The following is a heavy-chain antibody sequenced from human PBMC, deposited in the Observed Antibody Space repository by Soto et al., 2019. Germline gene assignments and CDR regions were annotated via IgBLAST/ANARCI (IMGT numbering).Heavy chain of an antibody. V-gene: IGHV1-69*12. CDR1: GGNFSSYA. D-gene: IGHD3-16*01. J-gene: IGHJ6*02. CDR3: AGWQYVYYDSGMDV. Sequence: QVQLVQSGAEVKKHGSSVKVSCKASGGNFSSYAISWVRQAPGQGLEWMGGIIPIFGTANYAQKFQGRVTMTADESTSIDSTELSSLRSEDTAVYYCAGWQYVYYDSGMDVWGQGTKVTVSS. CDR2: IIPIFGTA.